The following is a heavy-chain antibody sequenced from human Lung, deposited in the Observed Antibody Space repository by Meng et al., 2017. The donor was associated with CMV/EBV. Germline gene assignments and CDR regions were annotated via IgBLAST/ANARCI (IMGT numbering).Heavy chain of an antibody. J-gene: IGHJ4*02. Sequence: GGSLRLSCAASGFSVSENYVSWDRQAPGKGLSWVSVIYGDGKTYYSDSVVGRFTISRDNSRNTVFLQMNNLGADDTANYFCARGSVYFDRWGQGTLVTVSS. CDR2: IYGDGKT. CDR1: GFSVSENY. D-gene: IGHD5/OR15-5a*01. CDR3: ARGSVYFDR. V-gene: IGHV3-53*01.